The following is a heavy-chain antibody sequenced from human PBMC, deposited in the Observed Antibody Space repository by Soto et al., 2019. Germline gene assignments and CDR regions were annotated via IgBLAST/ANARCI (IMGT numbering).Heavy chain of an antibody. CDR3: AAVGPVGAGSYSRDY. V-gene: IGHV1-58*02. J-gene: IGHJ4*02. D-gene: IGHD3-10*01. CDR1: GFTFTSSA. Sequence: QMQLVQSGPEVKKPGTSVKVSCKASGFTFTSSAMQWVRQARGQRLEWIGWIVVGSGNTNYAQKFQERVTITRDMSTSAAYTELCSLRSEDTAVYYCAAVGPVGAGSYSRDYWGQGTLVAVSS. CDR2: IVVGSGNT.